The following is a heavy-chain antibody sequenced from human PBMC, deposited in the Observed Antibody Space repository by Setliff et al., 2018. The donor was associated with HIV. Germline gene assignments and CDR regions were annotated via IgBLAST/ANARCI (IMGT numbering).Heavy chain of an antibody. CDR1: GFTFTRYY. D-gene: IGHD3-10*01. CDR3: ARPAPLLGTSPANNAFDI. J-gene: IGHJ3*02. Sequence: SVKVSCKASGFTFTRYYMHWVRQAPGQGFEWMGGIIHILGIRNYAQKFQGRVIITTDESTGTAYMELSSLKDDDTAIYYCARPAPLLGTSPANNAFDIWGQGTTVTVS. CDR2: IIHILGIR. V-gene: IGHV1-69*10.